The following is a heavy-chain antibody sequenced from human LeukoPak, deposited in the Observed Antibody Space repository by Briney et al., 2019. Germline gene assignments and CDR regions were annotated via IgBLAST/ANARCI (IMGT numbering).Heavy chain of an antibody. Sequence: SETLSLTCTVSGGSISSGGYYWSWIRQHPGKGLEWIGYIYYSGSTYYNPSLKSRVTISVDTSKNQISLKLSSVTAADTAVYYCARDRWEVPAPFSRYNSFDPWGQGTLVTVSS. CDR3: ARDRWEVPAPFSRYNSFDP. D-gene: IGHD1-26*01. CDR1: GGSISSGGYY. J-gene: IGHJ5*02. CDR2: IYYSGST. V-gene: IGHV4-61*08.